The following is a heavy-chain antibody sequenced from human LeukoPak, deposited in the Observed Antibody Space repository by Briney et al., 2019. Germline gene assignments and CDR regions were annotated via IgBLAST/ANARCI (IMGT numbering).Heavy chain of an antibody. CDR3: ARDRFAAAGNWFDP. V-gene: IGHV1-2*02. CDR2: INPNSGGT. J-gene: IGHJ5*02. Sequence: ASVKVSCKSSVYTFTGYYMHWVRQAPGQGIEWMGWINPNSGGTNYAQKFQGRVTMTRDTSISTAYMELSRLRSDDTAVYYCARDRFAAAGNWFDPWGQGTLVTVSS. CDR1: VYTFTGYY. D-gene: IGHD6-13*01.